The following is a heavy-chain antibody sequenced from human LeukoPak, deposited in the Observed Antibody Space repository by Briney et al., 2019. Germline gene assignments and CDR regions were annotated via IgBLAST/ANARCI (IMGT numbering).Heavy chain of an antibody. V-gene: IGHV4-39*01. J-gene: IGHJ5*02. CDR2: IYYSGST. D-gene: IGHD4-11*01. CDR1: GFTFSDYY. Sequence: GSLRLSCAASGFTFSDYYMGWIRQPPGKGLEWIGSIYYSGSTYYNPSLKSRVTISVDTSKNQFSLKLSSVTAADTAVYYCARPGGDYSNPFDPWGQGTLVTVSS. CDR3: ARPGGDYSNPFDP.